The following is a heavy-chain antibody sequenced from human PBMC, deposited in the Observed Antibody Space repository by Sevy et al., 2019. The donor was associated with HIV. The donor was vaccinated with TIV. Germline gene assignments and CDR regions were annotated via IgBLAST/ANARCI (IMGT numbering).Heavy chain of an antibody. V-gene: IGHV3-9*01. CDR1: GFSLDDYA. D-gene: IGHD1-26*01. CDR3: ARVIGAGSNSETSSPPFFFYYFDS. J-gene: IGHJ4*02. Sequence: GGSLRLSCAASGFSLDDYAMHWVRQSSGKGLEWVAGISWNSGSMGYADSVKGRFTISRDNARNTLYLQMNNMRSEDTALYYCARVIGAGSNSETSSPPFFFYYFDSWGQGTLVNVSS. CDR2: ISWNSGSM.